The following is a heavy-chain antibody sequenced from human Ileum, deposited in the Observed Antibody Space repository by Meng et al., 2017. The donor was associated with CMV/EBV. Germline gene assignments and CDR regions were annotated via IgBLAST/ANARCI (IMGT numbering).Heavy chain of an antibody. J-gene: IGHJ5*02. CDR1: GGSISSSSYY. CDR2: IYFSGST. D-gene: IGHD3-16*01. Sequence: SETLSLTCTVSGGSISSSSYYWGWIRQPPGKGLEWIGNIYFSGSTYYNPSLKSRVTISVDTPENQFSLKLSSVTAADTAVYYCARHVWGKGFDTWGQGTLVTVPQ. CDR3: ARHVWGKGFDT. V-gene: IGHV4-39*01.